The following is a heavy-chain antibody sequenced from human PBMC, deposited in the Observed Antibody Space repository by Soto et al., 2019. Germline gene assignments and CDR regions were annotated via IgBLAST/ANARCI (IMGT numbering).Heavy chain of an antibody. CDR2: VFYTGFT. J-gene: IGHJ4*02. CDR1: GGSISGSYYY. CDR3: ATSQKGYNWNYFDH. Sequence: SETLSLTWAVSGGSISGSYYYWAWLRQSPGKGPEWIGSVFYTGFTSYNPSLESRVSVSVDTSKSQFSLKLSAVTAADTAVYYFATSQKGYNWNYFDHWGQGALVTVSS. V-gene: IGHV4-39*01. D-gene: IGHD1-20*01.